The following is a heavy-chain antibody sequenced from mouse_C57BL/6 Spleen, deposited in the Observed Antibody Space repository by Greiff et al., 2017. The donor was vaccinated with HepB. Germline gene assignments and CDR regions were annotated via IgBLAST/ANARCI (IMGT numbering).Heavy chain of an antibody. Sequence: VQLQQPGAELVRPGSSVKLSCKASGYTFTSYWMDWVKQRPGQGLEWIGNIYPSDSETHYNQKFKDKATLTVDKSSSTAYMQLSSLTSEDSAVYYCARKGLAYAMDYWGQGTSVTVSS. D-gene: IGHD2-13*01. J-gene: IGHJ4*01. CDR3: ARKGLAYAMDY. CDR2: IYPSDSET. CDR1: GYTFTSYW. V-gene: IGHV1-61*01.